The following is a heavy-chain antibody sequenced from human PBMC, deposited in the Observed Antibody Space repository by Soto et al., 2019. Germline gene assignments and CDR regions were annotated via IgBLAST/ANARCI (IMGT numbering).Heavy chain of an antibody. CDR1: GGSVSSGSYY. J-gene: IGHJ4*02. Sequence: LSLTCTVSGGSVSSGSYYWSWIRQPPGKGLEWIGYIYYSGSTNYNPSLKSRVTISVDTSKNQFSLKLSSVTAADTAVYYCAREGGSSGGFDYWGQGTLVTVSS. D-gene: IGHD6-19*01. CDR3: AREGGSSGGFDY. CDR2: IYYSGST. V-gene: IGHV4-61*01.